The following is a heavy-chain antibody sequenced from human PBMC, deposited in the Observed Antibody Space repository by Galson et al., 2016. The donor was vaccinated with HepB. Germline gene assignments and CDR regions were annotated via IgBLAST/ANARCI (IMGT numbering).Heavy chain of an antibody. V-gene: IGHV3-21*01. Sequence: SLRLSCAASGFTFSSYSMNWVRQAPGKGLEWVSSISSSSSYIYYADSVKGRFTISRDNAKNSLYLQMNSLGAEDTAVYYCARGDIVGAIFDYWGQGTLVTVSS. D-gene: IGHD1-26*01. CDR1: GFTFSSYS. J-gene: IGHJ4*02. CDR3: ARGDIVGAIFDY. CDR2: ISSSSSYI.